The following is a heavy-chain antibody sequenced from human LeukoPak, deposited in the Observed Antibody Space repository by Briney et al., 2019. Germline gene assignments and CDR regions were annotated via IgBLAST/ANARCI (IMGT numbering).Heavy chain of an antibody. CDR1: GFTFSTYT. D-gene: IGHD2-8*01. V-gene: IGHV3-23*01. CDR2: ISGSGGST. CDR3: AKDRGGCANGVCYTLGAFDV. Sequence: GGSLRLSCAASGFTFSTYTMGWVRQAPGKGLEWVSAISGSGGSTYYADSVKGRFTISRDNSKNTLYLQMNSLRAEDTAIYYCAKDRGGCANGVCYTLGAFDVWGHGTMVTVSS. J-gene: IGHJ3*01.